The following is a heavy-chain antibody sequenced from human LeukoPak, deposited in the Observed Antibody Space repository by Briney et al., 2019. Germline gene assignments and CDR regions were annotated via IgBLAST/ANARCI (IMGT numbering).Heavy chain of an antibody. Sequence: SVKVSCKASGGTFSSYGISWVRQAPGQGLEWMGGIIPIFGTANYAQKLQGRVTITADESTSTAYMELSSLRSEDTAVYYCARLDEYSSSSRYYGMDVWGQGTSVTVSS. CDR2: IIPIFGTA. V-gene: IGHV1-69*13. J-gene: IGHJ6*02. D-gene: IGHD6-6*01. CDR3: ARLDEYSSSSRYYGMDV. CDR1: GGTFSSYG.